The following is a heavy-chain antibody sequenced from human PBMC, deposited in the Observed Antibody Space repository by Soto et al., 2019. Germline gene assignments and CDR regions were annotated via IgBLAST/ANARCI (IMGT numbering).Heavy chain of an antibody. J-gene: IGHJ6*02. CDR2: IYWNDDK. CDR3: AHRQDSSSSSRGGYYYYYGMDV. D-gene: IGHD6-6*01. V-gene: IGHV2-5*01. Sequence: SGPTLVNPTQTLTLTCTFSGFSLSTSGVGVGWIRQPPGKALEWLALIYWNDDKRYSPSLKSRLTITKDTSKNQVVLTMTNMDPVDTATYYCAHRQDSSSSSRGGYYYYYGMDVWGQGT. CDR1: GFSLSTSGVG.